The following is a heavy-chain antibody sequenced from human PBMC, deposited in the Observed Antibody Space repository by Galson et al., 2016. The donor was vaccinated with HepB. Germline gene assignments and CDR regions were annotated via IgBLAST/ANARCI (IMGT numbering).Heavy chain of an antibody. D-gene: IGHD1-26*01. V-gene: IGHV5-10-1*01. CDR3: ARSSGSPPRDFDY. CDR2: INRSDSYT. J-gene: IGHJ4*02. CDR1: GYSFTTYW. Sequence: QSGAEVKKPGESLRISCKGSGYSFTTYWISWVRQMPGKGLEWMGRINRSDSYTSYSPSFQGHVTVSADKSISTAYLQWSSLKASDTAMYYCARSSGSPPRDFDYWGQGTLVTVSS.